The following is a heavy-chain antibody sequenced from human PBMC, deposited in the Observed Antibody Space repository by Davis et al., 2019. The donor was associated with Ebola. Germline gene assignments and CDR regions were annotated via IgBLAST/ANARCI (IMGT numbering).Heavy chain of an antibody. CDR2: ISSSSSYI. CDR1: GFTFSNAC. CDR3: AREIAVAGNYFDY. J-gene: IGHJ4*02. V-gene: IGHV3-21*01. D-gene: IGHD6-19*01. Sequence: GSLKISCAASGFTFSNACMNWVRQAPGKGPEWVSSISSSSSYIYYADSVKGRFTISRDNAKNSLYLQMNSLRAEDTAVYYCAREIAVAGNYFDYWGQGTLVTVSS.